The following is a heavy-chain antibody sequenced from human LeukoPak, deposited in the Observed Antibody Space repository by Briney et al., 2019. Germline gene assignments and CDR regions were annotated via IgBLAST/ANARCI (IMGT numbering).Heavy chain of an antibody. CDR1: GGTFSSYA. CDR2: IIPIFGTA. J-gene: IGHJ3*02. CDR3: ATAGLLWQWLVRGRDAFDI. D-gene: IGHD6-19*01. V-gene: IGHV1-69*13. Sequence: RASVKVSCKASGGTFSSYAISWVRQAPGQGLKWMGGIIPIFGTANYAQKFQGRVTITADESTSTAYMELSSLRSEDTAVYYCATAGLLWQWLVRGRDAFDIWGQGTMVTVSS.